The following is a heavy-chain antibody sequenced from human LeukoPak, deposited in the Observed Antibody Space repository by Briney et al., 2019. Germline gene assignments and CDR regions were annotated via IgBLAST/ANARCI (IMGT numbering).Heavy chain of an antibody. CDR3: AREIFYGLDI. CDR1: GFSFSSYW. CDR2: TSFDGSNK. J-gene: IGHJ6*02. Sequence: PGGSLRLSCAASGFSFSSYWMHWVRQAPGKGLEWVAVTSFDGSNKFYADSVKGRFTISRDNSKTMLYLQMSSLRTEDTAVYYCAREIFYGLDIWGQGTTVTVSS. V-gene: IGHV3-30-3*01. D-gene: IGHD3-9*01.